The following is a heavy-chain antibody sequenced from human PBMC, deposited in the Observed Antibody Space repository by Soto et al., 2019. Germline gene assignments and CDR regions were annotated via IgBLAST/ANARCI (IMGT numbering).Heavy chain of an antibody. CDR1: GGSISSYY. J-gene: IGHJ6*02. V-gene: IGHV4-59*01. D-gene: IGHD6-19*01. Sequence: PSETLSLTCTVSGGSISSYYWSWIRQPPGKGLEWIGYIYYSGSTNYNPSLKSRVTISVDTSKNQFSLKLSSVTAADTAVYYCARDRVRGIAVAGTSYYYYGMDVWGQGTTVTVSS. CDR2: IYYSGST. CDR3: ARDRVRGIAVAGTSYYYYGMDV.